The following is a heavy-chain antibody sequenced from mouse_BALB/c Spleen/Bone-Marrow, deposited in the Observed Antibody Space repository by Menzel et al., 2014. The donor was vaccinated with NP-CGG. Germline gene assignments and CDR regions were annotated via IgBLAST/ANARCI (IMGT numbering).Heavy chain of an antibody. J-gene: IGHJ3*01. CDR2: IWGDGST. CDR3: RGGPWFAY. Sequence: QVQLKQSGPGLVAPSQSLSITCTVSGFSLTGYGVSWVRQPPGKGLEWLGMIWGDGSTDYNSALKSRLSISKDNSKSQVFLKLNSLQTDDTATYYCRGGPWFAYWGQGTLVTVSA. D-gene: IGHD3-3*01. CDR1: GFSLTGYG. V-gene: IGHV2-6-7*01.